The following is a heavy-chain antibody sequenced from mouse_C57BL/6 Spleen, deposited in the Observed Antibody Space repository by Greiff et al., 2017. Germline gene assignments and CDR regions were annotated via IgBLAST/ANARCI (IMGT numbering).Heavy chain of an antibody. CDR2: ISDGGSYT. V-gene: IGHV5-4*03. CDR1: GFTFSSYA. Sequence: EVKVVESGGGLVKPGGSLKLSCAASGFTFSSYAMSWVRQTPEKRLEWVATISDGGSYTYYPDNVKGRFTISRDNAKNNLYLQMSHLKSEDTAMYYCASAYGSSYGYFDVWGTGTTVTVSS. D-gene: IGHD1-1*01. J-gene: IGHJ1*03. CDR3: ASAYGSSYGYFDV.